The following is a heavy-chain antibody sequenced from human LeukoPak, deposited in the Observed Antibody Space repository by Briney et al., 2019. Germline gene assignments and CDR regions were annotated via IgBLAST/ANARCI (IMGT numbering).Heavy chain of an antibody. V-gene: IGHV1-69*13. CDR2: IIPIFGTA. Sequence: SVKVSRKASGGTFSSYAMSWVRQAPGQGLEWMGGIIPIFGTANYAQKFQGRVTITADESTSTAYMELSSLRSEDTAVYYCASPKTCELPAYWGQGTLVTVSS. D-gene: IGHD1-26*01. CDR3: ASPKTCELPAY. J-gene: IGHJ4*02. CDR1: GGTFSSYA.